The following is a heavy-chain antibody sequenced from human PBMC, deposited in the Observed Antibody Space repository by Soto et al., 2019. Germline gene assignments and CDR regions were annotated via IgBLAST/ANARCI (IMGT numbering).Heavy chain of an antibody. J-gene: IGHJ6*02. D-gene: IGHD3-22*01. CDR1: GFTFSSYG. Sequence: PGGSLRLSCAASGFTFSSYGMHWVCQAPGKGLEWVAVISYDGSNKYYADSVKGRFTISRDNSKNTLYLQMNSLRAEDTAVYYCTYYYDSSGYYSVPSLGGMDVWGQGTTVTVSS. CDR2: ISYDGSNK. CDR3: TYYYDSSGYYSVPSLGGMDV. V-gene: IGHV3-30*03.